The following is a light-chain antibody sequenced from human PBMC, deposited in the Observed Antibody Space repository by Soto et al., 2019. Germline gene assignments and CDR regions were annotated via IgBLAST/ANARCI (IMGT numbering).Light chain of an antibody. CDR2: AAY. V-gene: IGKV3-20*01. J-gene: IGKJ3*01. CDR1: QSISSSY. CDR3: QHYGGPFT. Sequence: EIVLTQSPGTLSLSPGESATLSCRASQSISSSYLAWYQQKPGQAPRLLISAAYSRASGIPGRFSGSGSGTDFTLNIRSLEPEDFGEYYCQHYGGPFTFGPGSKVDI.